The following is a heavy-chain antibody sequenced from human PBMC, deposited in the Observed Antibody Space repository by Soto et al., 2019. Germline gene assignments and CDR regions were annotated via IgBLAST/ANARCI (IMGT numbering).Heavy chain of an antibody. J-gene: IGHJ5*02. D-gene: IGHD3-22*01. CDR2: IFHTGTT. V-gene: IGHV4-38-2*01. Sequence: SETLSLTCAVSGDSIIGIYHWAWIRQPPGRSLEWIASIFHTGTTYYTPSLKSRVTISVDTSKNQFSLRLSSVTAADSAVYYCARVKTYYYDSSGNNWFDPWGQGTLVTVSS. CDR3: ARVKTYYYDSSGNNWFDP. CDR1: GDSIIGIYH.